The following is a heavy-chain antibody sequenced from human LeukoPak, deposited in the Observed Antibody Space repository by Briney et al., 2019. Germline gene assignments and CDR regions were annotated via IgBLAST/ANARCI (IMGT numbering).Heavy chain of an antibody. CDR2: IYHSGST. CDR3: AREEDVAANGAFDI. D-gene: IGHD6-6*01. Sequence: SETLSLTCTVSGDSISSGHYYWSWLRQPPGKGLEWIGYIYHSGSTYYNPSLQSRVTISVDRSKNQFSLNLRSVTAADTAVYYCAREEDVAANGAFDIWGQGTMVTVSS. V-gene: IGHV4-30-2*01. J-gene: IGHJ3*02. CDR1: GDSISSGHYY.